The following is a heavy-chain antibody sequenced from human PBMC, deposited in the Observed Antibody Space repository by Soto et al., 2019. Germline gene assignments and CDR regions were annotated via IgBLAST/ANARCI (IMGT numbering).Heavy chain of an antibody. V-gene: IGHV3-23*01. CDR3: ARTRLYDSGGYHRDGCDI. CDR1: RFPFSRYT. CDR2: ISGSGASN. D-gene: IGHD3-22*01. Sequence: GGSLRLSCAASRFPFSRYTMNWAHQSPGKGLEWDSGISGSGASNYSAYSVKCRFTISRDNSLDTLFLQIASLRAEDTAVYYCARTRLYDSGGYHRDGCDIWRQGTMVTVSS. J-gene: IGHJ3*02.